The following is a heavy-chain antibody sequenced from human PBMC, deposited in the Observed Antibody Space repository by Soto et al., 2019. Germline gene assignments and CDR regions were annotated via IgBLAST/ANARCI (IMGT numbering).Heavy chain of an antibody. CDR2: SKSKSAGGAT. J-gene: IGHJ5*02. V-gene: IGHV3-15*01. CDR1: GFTFSKAW. Sequence: PGGSLRLSCEASGFTFSKAWMSWARQAPGKDLEWVSRSKSKSAGGATDYAVSVEGRFTMSRDDSENMVYLQMNNLRTEDTAMYFCTTDRGVSALPLFGSWGQGTLVTVSS. CDR3: TTDRGVSALPLFGS. D-gene: IGHD3-3*01.